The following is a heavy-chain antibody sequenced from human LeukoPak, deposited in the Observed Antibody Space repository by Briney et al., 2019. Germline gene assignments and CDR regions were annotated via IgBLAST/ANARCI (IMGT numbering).Heavy chain of an antibody. V-gene: IGHV3-21*01. CDR3: ARDREVTTKFPSVGYFQH. CDR1: GFTFSTYG. CDR2: ISSSSSYI. J-gene: IGHJ1*01. D-gene: IGHD4-17*01. Sequence: GGSLRLSCAASGFTFSTYGMTWVRQAPGKGLEWVSSISSSSSYIYYADSVKGRFTISRDNAKNSLYLQMNSLRAEDTAVYYCARDREVTTKFPSVGYFQHWGQGTLVTVSS.